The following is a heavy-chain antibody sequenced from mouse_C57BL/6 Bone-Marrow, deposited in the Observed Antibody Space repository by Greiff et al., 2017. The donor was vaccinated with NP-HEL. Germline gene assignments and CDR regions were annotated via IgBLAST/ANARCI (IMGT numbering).Heavy chain of an antibody. CDR2: IHPNSGST. CDR3: SRRLWNYYDRDY. Sequence: QVQLQQPGAELVKPGASVKLSCKASGYTFTSYWMHWVKQRPGQGLEWIGMIHPNSGSTNYNEKFKSKATLTVDKSSSTAYMQLSSLTSKDSAVYYCSRRLWNYYDRDYWGKGTSVTVSS. J-gene: IGHJ4*01. V-gene: IGHV1-64*01. CDR1: GYTFTSYW. D-gene: IGHD1-1*02.